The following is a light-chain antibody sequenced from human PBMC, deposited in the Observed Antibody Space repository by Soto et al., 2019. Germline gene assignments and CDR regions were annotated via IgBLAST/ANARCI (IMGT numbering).Light chain of an antibody. V-gene: IGLV2-23*01. CDR1: SSDVGSYNL. Sequence: QSALAQPASVSGSPGQSITISCTGTSSDVGSYNLVSWYHQHPGKAPKLMIYEGSKRPSGVSSRFSGSKSGNTASLTISGLQAEDEADYYCCSYAGNSDVFGTGTKVTVL. CDR3: CSYAGNSDV. CDR2: EGS. J-gene: IGLJ1*01.